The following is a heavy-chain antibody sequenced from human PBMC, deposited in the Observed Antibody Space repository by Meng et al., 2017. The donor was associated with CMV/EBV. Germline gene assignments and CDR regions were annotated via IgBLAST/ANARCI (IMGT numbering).Heavy chain of an antibody. Sequence: QVQIPESGPGLVKPSETLSLTCIFPGASLKNYNWNWVRQPAGQGLEWIGLIQVIGHTVYNPSLKSRVTVSLDASKSQFSLTLNSVTAADTATYYCAGSRPGGGACDYWGQGILVTVSS. CDR2: IQVIGHT. CDR1: GASLKNYN. V-gene: IGHV4-4*07. D-gene: IGHD3-16*01. J-gene: IGHJ4*02. CDR3: AGSRPGGGACDY.